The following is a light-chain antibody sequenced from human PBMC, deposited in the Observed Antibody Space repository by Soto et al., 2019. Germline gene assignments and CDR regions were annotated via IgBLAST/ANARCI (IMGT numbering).Light chain of an antibody. CDR2: DAS. CDR3: QQYNDWPPIT. Sequence: EIVFTQSPATLSLSPGERATLSCRASQSVSSYLAWYQQKPGQAPRLLIYDASNRATGIPARFSGSGSGTDFTLTISSLEPEDFAVYYCQQYNDWPPITFGQGTRLENK. V-gene: IGKV3-11*01. CDR1: QSVSSY. J-gene: IGKJ5*01.